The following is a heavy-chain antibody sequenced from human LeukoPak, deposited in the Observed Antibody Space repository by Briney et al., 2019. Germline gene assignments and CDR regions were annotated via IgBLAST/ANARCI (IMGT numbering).Heavy chain of an antibody. CDR3: TRVFDS. Sequence: SETLSLTCTVSGGSVSTSDYYWGWIRQSPVKGLEWIGDVFYTGKTNYNPSLRGRATISVDTSKNQFSLKLTYVTAADSAVYYCTRVFDSWGQGTLVTVSS. CDR2: VFYTGKT. V-gene: IGHV4-39*07. CDR1: GGSVSTSDYY. J-gene: IGHJ4*02.